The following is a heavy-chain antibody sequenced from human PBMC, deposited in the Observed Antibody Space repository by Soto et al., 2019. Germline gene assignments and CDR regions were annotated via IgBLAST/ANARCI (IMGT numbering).Heavy chain of an antibody. Sequence: QLRLQESGPGPVKPSETLSLTCTVSGGSIGVRSYYWGWIRQPPGKGLEWIGSIDYSGTTFYNSTLQSRITISVDTSRKLFSLKLGSVTAADTAVYYCGRLHGSETSYNDYFYYMDVWGKGTTVTVSS. CDR1: GGSIGVRSYY. CDR3: GRLHGSETSYNDYFYYMDV. D-gene: IGHD3-10*01. J-gene: IGHJ6*03. V-gene: IGHV4-39*01. CDR2: IDYSGTT.